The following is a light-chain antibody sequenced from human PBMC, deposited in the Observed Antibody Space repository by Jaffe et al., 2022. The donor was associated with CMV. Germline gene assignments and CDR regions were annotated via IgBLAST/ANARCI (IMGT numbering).Light chain of an antibody. J-gene: IGKJ3*01. V-gene: IGKV3-20*01. CDR1: QSVRGIL. CDR2: DAN. CDR3: QQYGTSPYT. Sequence: EIVLTQFPGTLSLSPGERATLSCRASQSVRGILLGWYQQKPGQAPRLLIHDANRRATGVPERFSGSGSGTDFTLTITRLEPEDFAVYFCQQYGTSPYTFGPGTTVDI.